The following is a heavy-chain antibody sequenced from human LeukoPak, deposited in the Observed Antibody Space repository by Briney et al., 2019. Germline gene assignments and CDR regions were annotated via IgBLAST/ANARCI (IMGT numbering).Heavy chain of an antibody. CDR3: ARVGRDGYNCAY. CDR2: INPNSGGT. D-gene: IGHD5-24*01. Sequence: ASVRVSCKASGYTFTGYYVHWVRQAPGQGLEWMGWINPNSGGTNYAQKFQGRVTMTRNTSISTAYMELSSLRSEDTAVYYCARVGRDGYNCAYWGQGTLVTVSS. J-gene: IGHJ4*02. CDR1: GYTFTGYY. V-gene: IGHV1-2*02.